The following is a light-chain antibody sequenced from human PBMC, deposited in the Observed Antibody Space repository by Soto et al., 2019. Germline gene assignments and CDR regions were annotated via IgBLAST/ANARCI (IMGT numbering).Light chain of an antibody. CDR1: SSDVGGYNY. CDR3: NSYTSSSTPYV. Sequence: LTQPASVSGSPGQSITISCTGTSSDVGGYNYVSWYQHHPGKAPKLMIYDVSNRPSGVSNRFSGSKSGNTASLTISGLQAEDEADYYCNSYTSSSTPYVFGTGTKVTVL. CDR2: DVS. J-gene: IGLJ1*01. V-gene: IGLV2-14*03.